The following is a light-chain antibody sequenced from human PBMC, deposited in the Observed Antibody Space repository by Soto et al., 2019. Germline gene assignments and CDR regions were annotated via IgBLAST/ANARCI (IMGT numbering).Light chain of an antibody. J-gene: IGKJ3*01. Sequence: EIVLTQSPATLSLSPGERAALSCRASESVSYYLAWYQQKPGQAPRLLIYDTSHRAAGIPVRFTGSGSGSVTGFTLTSSSLEPEDFAVYYCQQRAEWPGTFGPGTLVEIK. CDR2: DTS. CDR1: ESVSYY. CDR3: QQRAEWPGT. V-gene: IGKV3-11*01.